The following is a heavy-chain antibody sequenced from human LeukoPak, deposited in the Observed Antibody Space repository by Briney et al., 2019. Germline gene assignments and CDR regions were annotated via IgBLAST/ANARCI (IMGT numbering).Heavy chain of an antibody. V-gene: IGHV1-18*01. CDR1: GYTFSSHY. J-gene: IGHJ3*02. D-gene: IGHD3-9*01. CDR3: ARDKSWLLGTDAFDI. CDR2: ISVYNGNT. Sequence: ASVKVSCKASGYTFSSHYMHWVRQAPGQGLEWMGWISVYNGNTNYAQKLQGRVTMTTDTSTSTAYMELRSLRSDDTAVYYCARDKSWLLGTDAFDIWGQGTMVTVSS.